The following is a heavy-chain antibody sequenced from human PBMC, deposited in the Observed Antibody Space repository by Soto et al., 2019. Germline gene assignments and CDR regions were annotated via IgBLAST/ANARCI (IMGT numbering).Heavy chain of an antibody. J-gene: IGHJ5*02. D-gene: IGHD5-18*01. Sequence: QVQLQESGPGLVKPSETLSLTCTVSGGSISSYYWSWIRQPPGKGLEWIGYIYYSGSTNYNPSLKGRVTISVDTSKNQCSLKLSSVTAADTAVYYCARTVDTAMETGRFDPWGQGTLVTVSS. CDR3: ARTVDTAMETGRFDP. CDR1: GGSISSYY. CDR2: IYYSGST. V-gene: IGHV4-59*01.